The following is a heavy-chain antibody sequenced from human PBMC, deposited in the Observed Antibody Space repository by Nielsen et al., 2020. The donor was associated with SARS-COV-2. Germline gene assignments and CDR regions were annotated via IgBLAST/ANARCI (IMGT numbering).Heavy chain of an antibody. CDR3: ARTSRDGYNYVDYYYYGMDV. Sequence: SETLSLTCTVSGGSISSSSYYWGWIRQPPGKGLEWIGSIYYSGSTYYNPSLKSRVTISVDTSKNQFSLKLSSVTAADTAVYYCARTSRDGYNYVDYYYYGMDVWGQGTTVTVSS. CDR2: IYYSGST. J-gene: IGHJ6*02. D-gene: IGHD5-24*01. CDR1: GGSISSSSYY. V-gene: IGHV4-39*01.